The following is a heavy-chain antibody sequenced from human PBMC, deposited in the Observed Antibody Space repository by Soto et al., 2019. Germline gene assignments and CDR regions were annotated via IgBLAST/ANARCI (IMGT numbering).Heavy chain of an antibody. D-gene: IGHD1-26*01. CDR1: GDSVSSNSAG. Sequence: QTLSLTCAITGDSVSSNSAGWSWFRQSPSRGLEWLGRTYYRSKWYYEYAVSVRGRITINPDTSKNQYSLQLNSVTPEDTAVYFCARGEQYSGRIFDYWGQGTLVTVSS. CDR2: TYYRSKWYY. CDR3: ARGEQYSGRIFDY. J-gene: IGHJ4*01. V-gene: IGHV6-1*01.